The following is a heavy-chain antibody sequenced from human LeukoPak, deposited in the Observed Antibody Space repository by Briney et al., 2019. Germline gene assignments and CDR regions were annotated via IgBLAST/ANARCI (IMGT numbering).Heavy chain of an antibody. Sequence: GGSLRLSCAASGFTFSSYAMSWVRQAPGKGLEWVSAISGSGGSTYYADSVKGRFTTSRDNSKNTLYLQMNSLRAEGTAVYYCAKSSSSWCFDYWGQGTLVTVSS. CDR2: ISGSGGST. V-gene: IGHV3-23*01. D-gene: IGHD6-13*01. J-gene: IGHJ4*02. CDR1: GFTFSSYA. CDR3: AKSSSSWCFDY.